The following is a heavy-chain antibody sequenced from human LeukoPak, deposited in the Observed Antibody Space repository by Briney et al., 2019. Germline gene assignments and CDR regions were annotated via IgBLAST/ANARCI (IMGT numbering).Heavy chain of an antibody. J-gene: IGHJ4*02. D-gene: IGHD6-13*01. CDR1: GFTFSSYA. Sequence: GGSLRLSCAASGFTFSSYAMHWVRQAPGKGLEWVAVISYDGSNKYYADSVKGRFTISRDNAKNSLYLQMNSLRAEDTAVYYCARGAIGYSSSWYLLDYWGQGTLVTVSS. V-gene: IGHV3-30-3*01. CDR3: ARGAIGYSSSWYLLDY. CDR2: ISYDGSNK.